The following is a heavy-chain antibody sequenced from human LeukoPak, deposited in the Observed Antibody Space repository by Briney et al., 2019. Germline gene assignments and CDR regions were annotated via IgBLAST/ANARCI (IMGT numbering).Heavy chain of an antibody. CDR3: ARGVYDSSGYYIGY. CDR1: GGSISSSNW. J-gene: IGHJ4*02. Sequence: SETLSLTCAVSGGSISSSNWWSWVRQPPGKGLEWIGEIYHSGSTNYNPSLKSRVTISVDKSKNQFSLKLSSVTAADTAVYYCARGVYDSSGYYIGYWGQGTLVTVSS. V-gene: IGHV4-4*02. CDR2: IYHSGST. D-gene: IGHD3-22*01.